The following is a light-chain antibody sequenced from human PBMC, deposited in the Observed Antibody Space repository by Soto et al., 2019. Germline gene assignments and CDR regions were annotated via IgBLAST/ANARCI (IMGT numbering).Light chain of an antibody. J-gene: IGKJ4*01. V-gene: IGKV4-1*01. Sequence: DIIMTQSPDSLAVSLGERATINCKSSQSLLYSSNNKNYLAWYQQKPGQPPKLLIYWASTRESGVPDRFSGXXXXXXXXXTISSLQAEDVAVYYCQQYYSTLALTFGGGTKVEIK. CDR2: WAS. CDR1: QSLLYSSNNKNY. CDR3: QQYYSTLALT.